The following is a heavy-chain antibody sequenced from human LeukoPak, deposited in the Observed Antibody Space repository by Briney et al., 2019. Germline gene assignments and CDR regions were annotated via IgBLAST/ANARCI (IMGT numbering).Heavy chain of an antibody. CDR3: ARDRVLRFLEWSPTAFDI. CDR1: GYTFTGYY. Sequence: ASVKVSCKASGYTFTGYYMYWVRQAPGQGLEWMGWINPNSGGTNYAQKFQGRVTMTRDTSISTAYMELSRLRSDDTAVYYCARDRVLRFLEWSPTAFDIWGQGTMVTVSS. V-gene: IGHV1-2*02. D-gene: IGHD3-3*01. J-gene: IGHJ3*02. CDR2: INPNSGGT.